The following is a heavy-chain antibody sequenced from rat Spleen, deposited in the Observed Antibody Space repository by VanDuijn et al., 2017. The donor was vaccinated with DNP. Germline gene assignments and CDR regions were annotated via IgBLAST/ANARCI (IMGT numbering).Heavy chain of an antibody. D-gene: IGHD1-4*01. J-gene: IGHJ3*01. CDR3: ATSPGPNWFAY. V-gene: IGHV5-7*01. CDR1: GFTFSDYA. Sequence: EVQLVESGGGLVQPGRSLKLSCAASGFTFSDYAMAWVRQSPKKGLEWVATIIYDGSSTYYRDSVKGRFTISRDNAKNTLQLQMNNLRSEDTATYYCATSPGPNWFAYWGQGTLVTVSS. CDR2: IIYDGSST.